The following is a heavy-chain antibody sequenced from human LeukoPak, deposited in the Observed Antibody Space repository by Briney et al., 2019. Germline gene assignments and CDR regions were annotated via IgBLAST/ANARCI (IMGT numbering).Heavy chain of an antibody. CDR1: GGSISTYY. D-gene: IGHD6-6*01. CDR2: IHTSGST. Sequence: AETLSLTCTVSGGSISTYYWSWIRQPAGKGLEWIGRIHTSGSTDYNPSLESRVTMSVNTSRNQFSLKLSSVTAADTAVYYCAREGSMTARPFVSIDYWGQGTLVTVCS. J-gene: IGHJ4*02. CDR3: AREGSMTARPFVSIDY. V-gene: IGHV4-4*07.